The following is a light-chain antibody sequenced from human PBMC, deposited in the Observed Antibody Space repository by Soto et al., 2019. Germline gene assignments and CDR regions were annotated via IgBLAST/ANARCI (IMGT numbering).Light chain of an antibody. CDR2: DAS. Sequence: EIMLSLSPGTLSLYQGERATLSCRASQSLSNNIYLAWYQQKPGQAPRLLIYDASNRATGIPARFSGSGSGTDFTLTISSLEPEDFAVYYCPQRSNWPPTFGQVAR. V-gene: IGKV3-11*01. CDR1: QSLSNNIY. J-gene: IGKJ5*01. CDR3: PQRSNWPPT.